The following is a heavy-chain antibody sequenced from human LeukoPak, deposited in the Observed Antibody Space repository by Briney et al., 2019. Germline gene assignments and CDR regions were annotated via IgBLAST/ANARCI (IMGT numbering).Heavy chain of an antibody. J-gene: IGHJ4*02. CDR3: ARAPVYRAWYLDY. CDR1: GYTFTNYA. CDR2: IHPSTGNP. V-gene: IGHV7-4-1*02. D-gene: IGHD5/OR15-5a*01. Sequence: ASVKVSCKASGYTFTNYAMNWVRQAPGQGLEWMGWIHPSTGNPTYAQGFTGRFVFSLDTSVSTAYLQISSLKAEDTAVYYCARAPVYRAWYLDYWGQGTLVTVSS.